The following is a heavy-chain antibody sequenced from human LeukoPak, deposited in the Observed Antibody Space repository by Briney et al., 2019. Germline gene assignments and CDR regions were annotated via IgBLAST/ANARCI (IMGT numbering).Heavy chain of an antibody. CDR1: GFTVSSNY. D-gene: IGHD6-19*01. Sequence: GGSLRLSCAASGFTVSSNYMSWVRQAPGKGLEWVSVIYSGGSTYYADSVKGRFTISRDNSKNTLYLQMNSLIAEDTAVYYCAKAEWLSAFDIWGQGTMVTVSS. CDR3: AKAEWLSAFDI. CDR2: IYSGGST. J-gene: IGHJ3*02. V-gene: IGHV3-66*02.